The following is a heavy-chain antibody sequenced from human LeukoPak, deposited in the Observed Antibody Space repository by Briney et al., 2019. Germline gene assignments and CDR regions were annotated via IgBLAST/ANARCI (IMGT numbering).Heavy chain of an antibody. CDR3: ARDRPTYYDFWSGLGTFDY. CDR2: INPSGGST. Sequence: ASVKVSCKASGYTFTNYDINWVRQATGQGLEWMGIINPSGGSTSYAQKFQGRVTMTRDMSTGTVYMELSSLRSEDTAVYYCARDRPTYYDFWSGLGTFDYWGQGTLVTVSS. D-gene: IGHD3-3*01. V-gene: IGHV1-46*01. CDR1: GYTFTNYD. J-gene: IGHJ4*02.